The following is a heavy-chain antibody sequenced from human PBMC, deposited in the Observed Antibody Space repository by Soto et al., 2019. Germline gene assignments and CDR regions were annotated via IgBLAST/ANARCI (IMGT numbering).Heavy chain of an antibody. CDR1: GYSFTIYW. CDR2: IDPSDSYT. V-gene: IGHV5-10-1*01. J-gene: IGHJ5*02. CDR3: ARVRDAGNWFDP. Sequence: PGESLKISCNGSGYSFTIYWISWVRQMPGKGLEWMGRIDPSDSYTNYSPSFQGHVTISADKSISTAYLQWSSLKASDTAMYYCARVRDAGNWFDPWGQGTLVTVSS.